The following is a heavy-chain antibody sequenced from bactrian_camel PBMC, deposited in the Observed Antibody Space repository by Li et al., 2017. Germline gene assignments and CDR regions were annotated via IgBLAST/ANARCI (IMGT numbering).Heavy chain of an antibody. V-gene: IGHV3S6*01. CDR2: IDNGGGRT. CDR1: GFTFSNNW. J-gene: IGHJ4*01. CDR3: AARKYCRNGICFTEGPLDY. Sequence: HVQLVESGGGLVKPGGSLRLSCAASGFTFSNNWMDWVRQAPGKGLEWVSNIDNGGGRTNSADSVKGRFTVSKDNTENALYLEMNNLQREDSAVYYCAARKYCRNGICFTEGPLDYWGQGTQVTVS. D-gene: IGHD1*01.